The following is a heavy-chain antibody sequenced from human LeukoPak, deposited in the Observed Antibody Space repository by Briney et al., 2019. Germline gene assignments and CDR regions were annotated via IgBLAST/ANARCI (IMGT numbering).Heavy chain of an antibody. V-gene: IGHV4-61*02. CDR2: IYTSGST. CDR1: GGPISSGSYY. CDR3: ARGRGYCSSTSCYSFSWFDP. J-gene: IGHJ5*02. D-gene: IGHD2-2*01. Sequence: SETLSLTCTVSGGPISSGSYYWSWIRQPAGTGLEWIGRIYTSGSTNYNPSLKSRVTISVDTSKNQFSLKLSSVTAADTAVYYCARGRGYCSSTSCYSFSWFDPWGQGTLVTVSS.